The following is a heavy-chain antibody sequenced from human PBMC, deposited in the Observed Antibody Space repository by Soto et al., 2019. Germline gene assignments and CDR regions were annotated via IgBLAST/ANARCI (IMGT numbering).Heavy chain of an antibody. CDR2: IYYSGST. D-gene: IGHD3-16*01. Sequence: SATLSLTCTFSGGSISSYYWNWIRQPPGKGLEWIGYIYYSGSTNNNPSLKSRVTISVDTSKNQFSLKLRSVTAADTAVYYCASEPTRGEHLYRLDGWGKGTTVTVSS. J-gene: IGHJ6*04. CDR1: GGSISSYY. V-gene: IGHV4-59*01. CDR3: ASEPTRGEHLYRLDG.